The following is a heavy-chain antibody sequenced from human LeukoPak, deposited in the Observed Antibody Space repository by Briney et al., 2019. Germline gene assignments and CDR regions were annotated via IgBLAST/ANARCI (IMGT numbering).Heavy chain of an antibody. V-gene: IGHV3-66*01. J-gene: IGHJ4*02. D-gene: IGHD1-26*01. CDR3: ARENSGSYYYKFREDYYFDY. Sequence: GGSLRLSCAASGFTVSSNYMSWVRQAPGKGLEWVSVIYSGGSTYYADSVKGRFTISRDNSKNTLYLQMNSLRAEDTAVYYCARENSGSYYYKFREDYYFDYWGQGTLVTVSS. CDR2: IYSGGST. CDR1: GFTVSSNY.